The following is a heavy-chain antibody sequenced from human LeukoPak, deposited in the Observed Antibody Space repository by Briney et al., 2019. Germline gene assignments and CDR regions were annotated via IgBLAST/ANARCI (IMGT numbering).Heavy chain of an antibody. J-gene: IGHJ4*02. CDR1: GYTLSNYY. V-gene: IGHV1-46*01. CDR2: ST. Sequence: ASVKVSCKASGYTLSNYYMHWVRQAPGQGLEWMAGSTNYAQKFQGRITVTRDTSTSTVYMGLSSLRSEDTAIYYCARPLTSAAGNYEFVYWGQGTLVTVSS. CDR3: ARPLTSAAGNYEFVY. D-gene: IGHD6-13*01.